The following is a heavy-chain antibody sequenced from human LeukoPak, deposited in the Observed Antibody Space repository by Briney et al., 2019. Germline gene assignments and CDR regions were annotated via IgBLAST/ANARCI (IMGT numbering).Heavy chain of an antibody. V-gene: IGHV4-30-2*01. J-gene: IGHJ4*02. CDR2: IYHSGST. CDR1: GGSISSGGYS. Sequence: KSSETLSLTCTVSGGSISSGGYSWSWIRQPPGKGLEWIGYIYHSGSTYYNPSLKSRVTISVDRSKNQFSLKLSSVTAADTAVYYCARVSSSGWYGWGPHASLYYFDYWGQGTLVTVSS. CDR3: ARVSSSGWYGWGPHASLYYFDY. D-gene: IGHD6-19*01.